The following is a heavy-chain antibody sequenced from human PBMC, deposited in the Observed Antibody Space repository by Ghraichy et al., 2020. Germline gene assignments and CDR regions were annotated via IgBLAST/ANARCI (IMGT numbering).Heavy chain of an antibody. CDR2: IYYSGST. D-gene: IGHD3-9*01. J-gene: IGHJ3*02. V-gene: IGHV4-59*01. CDR3: ARARSFYEILTGYYQGDAFDI. CDR1: GGSISSYY. Sequence: TLSLTCTVSGGSISSYYWSWIRQPPGKGLEWIGYIYYSGSTNYNPSLKSRVTISVDTSKNQFSLKLSSVTAADTAVYYCARARSFYEILTGYYQGDAFDIWGQGTMVTVSS.